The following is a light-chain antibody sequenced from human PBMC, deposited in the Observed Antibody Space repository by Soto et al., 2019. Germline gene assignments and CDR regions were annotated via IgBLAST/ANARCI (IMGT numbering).Light chain of an antibody. CDR1: SSDVGGYNY. J-gene: IGLJ3*02. V-gene: IGLV2-14*01. CDR3: SSYTTSNTWV. CDR2: EVT. Sequence: QSALTQPASVSGSPGQSITISCTGTSSDVGGYNYVSWYQQYPGTAPKVMIYEVTNRPSGVSNRFSGSKSGNTASLTISGLQAEDEADYYCSSYTTSNTWVFGGGTKLTVL.